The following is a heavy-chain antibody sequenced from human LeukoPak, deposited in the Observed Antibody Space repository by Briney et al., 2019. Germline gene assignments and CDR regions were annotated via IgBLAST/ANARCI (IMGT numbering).Heavy chain of an antibody. Sequence: GESLKISCKGSGYSFTSYWIGWVRQAPGQGLEWMGIINPSGGSTSYAQKFQGRVTMTRDTSTSTVYMELSSLRSEDTAVYYCARDREAATRRLDYWGQGTLVTVSS. CDR3: ARDREAATRRLDY. D-gene: IGHD6-13*01. J-gene: IGHJ4*02. CDR1: GYSFTSYW. V-gene: IGHV1-46*01. CDR2: INPSGGST.